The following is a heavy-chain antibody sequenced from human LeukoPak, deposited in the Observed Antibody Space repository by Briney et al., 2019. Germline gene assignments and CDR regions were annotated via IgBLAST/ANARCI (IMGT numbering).Heavy chain of an antibody. J-gene: IGHJ4*02. D-gene: IGHD5-12*01. CDR3: ARDYSGYDSGVIDY. CDR1: GFTFSSYG. CDR2: ISHDGSNK. V-gene: IGHV3-30*03. Sequence: PGRSLRLSCAASGFTFSSYGMHWVRQAPGKGLEWVAVISHDGSNKYYADSVKGRFTISRDNSKNTLYLQMNSLRAEDTAVYYCARDYSGYDSGVIDYWGQGTLVTVSS.